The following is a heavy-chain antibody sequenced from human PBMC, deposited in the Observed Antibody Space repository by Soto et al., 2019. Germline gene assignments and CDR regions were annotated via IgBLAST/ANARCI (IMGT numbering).Heavy chain of an antibody. CDR2: IIPIFGTA. CDR1: GGTFSSYA. V-gene: IGHV1-69*01. CDR3: ARVPVVPAEMDYYYYYGMDV. Sequence: QVQLVQSGAEVQKPGSSVKVSCKASGGTFSSYAISWVRQAPGQGLEWMGGIIPIFGTANYAQKFQGRVTITADESTSTAYMELSSLRSEDTAVYYCARVPVVPAEMDYYYYYGMDVWGQGTTVTVSS. D-gene: IGHD2-2*01. J-gene: IGHJ6*02.